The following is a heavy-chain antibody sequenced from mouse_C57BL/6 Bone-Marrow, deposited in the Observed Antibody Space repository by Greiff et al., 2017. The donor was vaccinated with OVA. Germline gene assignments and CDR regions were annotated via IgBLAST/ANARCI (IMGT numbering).Heavy chain of an antibody. J-gene: IGHJ4*01. CDR3: TFTTEAMDY. D-gene: IGHD1-1*01. V-gene: IGHV14-1*01. Sequence: VQLQQSGAELVRPGASVKLSCTASGFNIKDYYMHWVKQRPEQGLERIGRIDPEDGDTEYAPKFQGQATMTAETTSNTAYLQLSSLTSEDTAVYYCTFTTEAMDYWGQGTSVTVSS. CDR1: GFNIKDYY. CDR2: IDPEDGDT.